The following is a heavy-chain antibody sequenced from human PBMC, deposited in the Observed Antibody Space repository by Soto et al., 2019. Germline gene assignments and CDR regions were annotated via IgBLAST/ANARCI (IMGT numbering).Heavy chain of an antibody. CDR1: GDSIRSYY. V-gene: IGHV4-59*01. CDR3: ARDRAYYESSGLYFDY. Sequence: SETLSLTCTVSGDSIRSYYWSWIRQPPGRGLEWIGYIYDSGSTNYNPSLKSRVTISVDTSKSQFSLKLSSVTAADTAVYYCARDRAYYESSGLYFDYWGQGTLVTVSS. J-gene: IGHJ4*02. D-gene: IGHD3-22*01. CDR2: IYDSGST.